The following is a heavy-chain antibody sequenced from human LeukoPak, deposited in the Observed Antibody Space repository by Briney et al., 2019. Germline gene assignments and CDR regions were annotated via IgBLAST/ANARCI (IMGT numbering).Heavy chain of an antibody. V-gene: IGHV1-18*01. CDR2: ISAYNGNT. D-gene: IGHD3-3*01. CDR3: ARDTRPHYDFWSGYYAFDY. Sequence: ASVKVSCKASGYTFTSYGITWVRQAPGQGLEWMGWISAYNGNTNYAQKLQGRVTMTTDTYTSTDYMELRSLRSEDTAVYYCARDTRPHYDFWSGYYAFDYWGQGTLVTVSS. CDR1: GYTFTSYG. J-gene: IGHJ4*02.